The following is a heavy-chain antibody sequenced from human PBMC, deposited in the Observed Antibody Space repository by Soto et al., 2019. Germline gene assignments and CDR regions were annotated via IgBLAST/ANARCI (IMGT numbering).Heavy chain of an antibody. CDR2: ISGSGGST. D-gene: IGHD6-6*01. Sequence: PGGSLRLSCAASGFTFSSYAMSWVRQAPGKGLEWVSAISGSGGSTYYADSVKGRFTISRDNSKNTLYLQMNSLRAEDTAVYYCATRPGRAEYFQHWGQGTLVTVSS. CDR1: GFTFSSYA. V-gene: IGHV3-23*01. J-gene: IGHJ1*01. CDR3: ATRPGRAEYFQH.